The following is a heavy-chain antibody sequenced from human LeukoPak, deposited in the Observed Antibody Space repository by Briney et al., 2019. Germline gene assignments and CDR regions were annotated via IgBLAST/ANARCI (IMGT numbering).Heavy chain of an antibody. J-gene: IGHJ4*02. CDR3: AKGGVIVERGFDY. V-gene: IGHV3-23*01. CDR1: GFTFSSYA. D-gene: IGHD2/OR15-2a*01. CDR2: ISGSGGNT. Sequence: PGGSLRLSCAAPGFTFSSYAMSWVRQAPGKGLEWVSAISGSGGNTYYADSVRGRFTISRDNSKNTLYVQMNSLRAEDTAVYYCAKGGVIVERGFDYWGQGTLVTVSS.